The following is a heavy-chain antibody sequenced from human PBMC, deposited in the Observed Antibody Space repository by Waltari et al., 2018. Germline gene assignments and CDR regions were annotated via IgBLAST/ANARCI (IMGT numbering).Heavy chain of an antibody. CDR3: ARDSSGRYFGRFFDY. D-gene: IGHD6-19*01. Sequence: QVQLQESGPGLVKPSETLSLTCTVSGGSISSYYWSWIRQPPGKGLEWIGYIYYSGSTNYNPSLKSRVTISVDTSKNQFSLKLSSVTAADTAVYYCARDSSGRYFGRFFDYWGQGTLVTVSS. CDR2: IYYSGST. J-gene: IGHJ4*02. CDR1: GGSISSYY. V-gene: IGHV4-59*01.